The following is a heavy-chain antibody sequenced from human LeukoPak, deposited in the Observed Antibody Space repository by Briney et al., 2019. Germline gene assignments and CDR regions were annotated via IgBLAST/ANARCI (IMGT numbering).Heavy chain of an antibody. J-gene: IGHJ4*02. CDR3: ARGSLGYCSSTSCSYLDY. CDR1: GFTFSSYS. CDR2: ISSSSSYI. V-gene: IGHV3-21*01. D-gene: IGHD2-2*01. Sequence: KPGGSLRLSCAASGFTFSSYSMNWVRQAPGKGLEWVSSISSSSSYIYYADSVKGRFTISRDNAKNSLYLQMNSLRAEDTAVYYCARGSLGYCSSTSCSYLDYWGQGTLVAVSS.